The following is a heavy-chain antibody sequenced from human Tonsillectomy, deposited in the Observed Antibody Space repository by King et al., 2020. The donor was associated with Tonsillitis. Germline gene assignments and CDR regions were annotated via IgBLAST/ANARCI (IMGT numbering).Heavy chain of an antibody. D-gene: IGHD6-19*01. CDR1: GGSISSSSYY. CDR3: AGQDSSSGWYRDPEYFQY. CDR2: IYYSGST. Sequence: QLQLQESGPGLVKPSETLSLICTVSGGSISSSSYYWGWIRQPPGKGLEWIGSIYYSGSTYYNPSLKSRVTIYLDPAKNRFPLKLSSVTAADTAVYYCAGQDSSSGWYRDPEYFQYWGQGTLVTVSS. V-gene: IGHV4-39*01. J-gene: IGHJ1*01.